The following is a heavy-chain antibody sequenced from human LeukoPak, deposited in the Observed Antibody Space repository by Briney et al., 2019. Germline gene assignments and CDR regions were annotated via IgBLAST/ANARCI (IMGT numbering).Heavy chain of an antibody. Sequence: SETLSLTCTVSGVSITSYYWSWIRQPPGKGLEWIGYIYYSGSTNYSPSLKSRVTISVDTSKNQFSLTLSSVTAADTAVYYCARATYGDYWGQGTLVTVSS. V-gene: IGHV4-59*01. D-gene: IGHD3-10*01. J-gene: IGHJ4*02. CDR2: IYYSGST. CDR3: ARATYGDY. CDR1: GVSITSYY.